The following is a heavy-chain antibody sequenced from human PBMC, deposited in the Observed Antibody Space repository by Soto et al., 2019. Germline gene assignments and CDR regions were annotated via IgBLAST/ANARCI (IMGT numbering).Heavy chain of an antibody. CDR2: MNPNSGNT. CDR3: ARRGYSSSWYYYYYYGMDV. D-gene: IGHD6-13*01. Sequence: ASVKVSCKASGYTFTNYDINWVRQATGQGLEWVGWMNPNSGNTGYAQKFQGRVTMTRNTSISTAYMELSSLRSEDTAVYYCARRGYSSSWYYYYYYGMDVWGQGTTVTVSS. V-gene: IGHV1-8*02. J-gene: IGHJ6*02. CDR1: GYTFTNYD.